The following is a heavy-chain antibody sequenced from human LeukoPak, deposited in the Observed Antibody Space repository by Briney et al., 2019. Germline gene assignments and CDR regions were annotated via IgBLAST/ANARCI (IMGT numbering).Heavy chain of an antibody. CDR1: GFTFRTYA. D-gene: IGHD2-2*01. J-gene: IGHJ6*02. Sequence: GGSLRLSCAASGFTFRTYAMNWVRQAPGKGLEWVSVITGDGKIIYYADSVKGRFTISRDNSKNTLYLQMNSLRAEDTAVYYCTKEVVEAAQGYFSSAMDVWGQGTTVTVSS. V-gene: IGHV3-23*01. CDR2: ITGDGKII. CDR3: TKEVVEAAQGYFSSAMDV.